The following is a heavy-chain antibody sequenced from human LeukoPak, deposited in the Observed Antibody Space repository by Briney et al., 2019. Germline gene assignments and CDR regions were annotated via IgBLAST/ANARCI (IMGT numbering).Heavy chain of an antibody. CDR3: ARETRSLVIGAAAGPWNY. Sequence: GASVKVSCKASGYTFTDSYIHWVRQAPGQGLEWMGIINPSGDTTSYAQKFQDRVTMTRDTSTSTVYMELSSLRSEDTAVYYCARETRSLVIGAAAGPWNYWGQGTLVTVSS. D-gene: IGHD6-13*01. V-gene: IGHV1-46*01. CDR2: INPSGDTT. J-gene: IGHJ4*02. CDR1: GYTFTDSY.